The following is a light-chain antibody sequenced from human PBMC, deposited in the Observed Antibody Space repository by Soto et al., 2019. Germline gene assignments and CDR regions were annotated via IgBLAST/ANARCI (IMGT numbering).Light chain of an antibody. CDR3: VQDYNYPFT. V-gene: IGKV1-6*01. Sequence: AIQMTQSPSSLSASVGDRVTITCRASQDIRTALAWYQQKPGKAPQILIYGASTFQTGVASRFSGSGSATDFTLTISSLQPEDSPAYYCVQDYNYPFTFGQGTKLYIK. J-gene: IGKJ2*01. CDR2: GAS. CDR1: QDIRTA.